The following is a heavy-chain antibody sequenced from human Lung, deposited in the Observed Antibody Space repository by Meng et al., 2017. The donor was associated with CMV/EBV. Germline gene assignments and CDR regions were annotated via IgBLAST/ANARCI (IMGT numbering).Heavy chain of an antibody. CDR1: GGSISSYF. V-gene: IGHV4-59*01. Sequence: SETLSLTCTVSGGSISSYFWSWIRQPPGKGLEWIGYIYYTGSTNYNPSLKSRVTISVDTSKKQFSLKLSSVTAADTAVYYCARGRDFGVVTPGYWGQGHLVTVDS. CDR3: ARGRDFGVVTPGY. CDR2: IYYTGST. D-gene: IGHD3-3*01. J-gene: IGHJ4*02.